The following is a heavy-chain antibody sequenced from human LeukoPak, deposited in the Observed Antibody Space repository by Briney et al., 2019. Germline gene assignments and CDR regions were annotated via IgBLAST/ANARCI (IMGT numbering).Heavy chain of an antibody. CDR3: ASHLVAGTGFRSLREYYFDY. J-gene: IGHJ4*02. D-gene: IGHD6-19*01. CDR2: ISYDGSNK. V-gene: IGHV3-30*04. CDR1: GFTFSSYA. Sequence: GGSLRLSCAASGFTFSSYAMHWVRQAPGKGLEWVAVISYDGSNKYYADSVKGRFTISRDNSKNTLYLQMNSLRSEDTAVYYCASHLVAGTGFRSLREYYFDYWGQGTLVTVSS.